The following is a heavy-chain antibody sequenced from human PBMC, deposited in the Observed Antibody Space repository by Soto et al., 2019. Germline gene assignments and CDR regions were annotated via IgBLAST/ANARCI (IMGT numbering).Heavy chain of an antibody. CDR1: GFTFSSYS. V-gene: IGHV3-21*01. CDR3: ARMRDFWSGYFDY. D-gene: IGHD3-3*01. Sequence: GGSLRLSCAASGFTFSSYSMNWVRQAPGKGLEWVSSISSSSSYIYYADSVKGRFTISRDNAKNSLYLQMNSLRAEDTAVYYCARMRDFWSGYFDYWGQGTLVTVSS. CDR2: ISSSSSYI. J-gene: IGHJ4*02.